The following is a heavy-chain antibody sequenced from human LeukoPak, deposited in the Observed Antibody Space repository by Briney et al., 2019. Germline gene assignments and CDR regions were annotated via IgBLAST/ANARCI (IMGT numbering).Heavy chain of an antibody. V-gene: IGHV1-8*02. CDR2: INPNSGNT. CDR3: AVQGGNSATLIFDY. Sequence: ASVKVSCKASGYTFTGYYMHWVRQAPGQGLEWMGWINPNSGNTGYAQKFQGRVTMTRNTSISTAYMELSSLRSEDTAVYYCAVQGGNSATLIFDYWGQGTLVTVSS. CDR1: GYTFTGYY. J-gene: IGHJ4*02. D-gene: IGHD4-23*01.